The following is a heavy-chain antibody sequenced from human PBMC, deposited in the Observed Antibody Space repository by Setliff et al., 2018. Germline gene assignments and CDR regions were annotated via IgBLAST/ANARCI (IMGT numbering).Heavy chain of an antibody. J-gene: IGHJ5*02. CDR3: ARDRGGTAIANWFDR. V-gene: IGHV1-69*08. Sequence: SVKVSCKASGGSSSSFSIHWVRQAPGQGLEWMGRIMPIFGSTNYAQNFQGRVTITADKSTSTAYMDLSSLRSEDSAVYYCARDRGGTAIANWFDRWGQGTLVTVSS. CDR1: GGSSSSFS. D-gene: IGHD2-21*01. CDR2: IMPIFGST.